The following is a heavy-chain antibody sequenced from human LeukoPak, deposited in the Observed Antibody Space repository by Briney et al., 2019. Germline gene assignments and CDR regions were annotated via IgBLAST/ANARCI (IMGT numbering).Heavy chain of an antibody. V-gene: IGHV4-59*01. Sequence: PSETLSLTCTVSGGSISSYYWSWIRQPPGKGLEWLGYIYYSGSTNYNPSLKSRVTISVDTSKNQFSLKLSPVTAADTAVYYCARDLGYRSGGSCWGQGTLVTVSS. CDR2: IYYSGST. CDR1: GGSISSYY. CDR3: ARDLGYRSGGSC. J-gene: IGHJ4*02. D-gene: IGHD2-15*01.